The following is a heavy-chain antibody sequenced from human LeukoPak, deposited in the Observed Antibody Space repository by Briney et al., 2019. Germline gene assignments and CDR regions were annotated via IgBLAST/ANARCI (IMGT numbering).Heavy chain of an antibody. CDR1: GGSISSYY. V-gene: IGHV4-59*08. CDR2: IYYSGST. CDR3: ARQMVAATGNWFDP. D-gene: IGHD2-15*01. J-gene: IGHJ5*02. Sequence: PSETLSLTCTVSGGSISSYYWSWIRQPPGKGLEWIGYIYYSGSTNYNPPLKSRVTISVDTSKNQFSLKLSSVTAADTAVYYCARQMVAATGNWFDPWGQGTLVTVSS.